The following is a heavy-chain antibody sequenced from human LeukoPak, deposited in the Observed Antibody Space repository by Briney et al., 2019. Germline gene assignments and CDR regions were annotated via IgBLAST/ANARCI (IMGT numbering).Heavy chain of an antibody. CDR1: GFTFSSYA. J-gene: IGHJ5*02. D-gene: IGHD5-12*01. CDR2: ISDSGGGT. CDR3: ARDLQWGAIVATPRHNWFDP. Sequence: GGSLRLSCAASGFTFSSYAMSWVRQAPGKGLEWVSTISDSGGGTYYADSVKGRFTISRDNSKNTLYLQMNSLRAEDTAVYYCARDLQWGAIVATPRHNWFDPWGQGTLVTVSS. V-gene: IGHV3-23*01.